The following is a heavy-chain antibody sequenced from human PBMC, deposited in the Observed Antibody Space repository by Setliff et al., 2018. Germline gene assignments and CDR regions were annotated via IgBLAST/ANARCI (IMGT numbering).Heavy chain of an antibody. V-gene: IGHV5-51*01. CDR2: IYPGDSDT. D-gene: IGHD3-22*01. CDR1: GYIFTNYW. J-gene: IGHJ2*01. CDR3: ARRRRFDSGGPRSPWYFDL. Sequence: PGESLKISCKASGYIFTNYWIGWVRQMPGKGLEWMGVIYPGDSDTRYSPSFQGQVTISADKSINTAYLQWSSLKASDTAFYYCARRRRFDSGGPRSPWYFDLWGRGTLVTVS.